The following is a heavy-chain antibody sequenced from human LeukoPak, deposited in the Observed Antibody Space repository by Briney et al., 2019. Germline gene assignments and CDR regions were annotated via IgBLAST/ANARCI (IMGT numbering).Heavy chain of an antibody. V-gene: IGHV3-23*01. Sequence: GGSLRLSCAASGFTFTSYAMSWVRQAPGKGLEWVSRISGSGGGINYADSVKGRFAISGDSSKNTLYVQMNTLRAEDTAVYYCTRGARVVGATTIDYWGPGTLVTVSS. CDR3: TRGARVVGATTIDY. J-gene: IGHJ4*02. D-gene: IGHD1-26*01. CDR2: ISGSGGGI. CDR1: GFTFTSYA.